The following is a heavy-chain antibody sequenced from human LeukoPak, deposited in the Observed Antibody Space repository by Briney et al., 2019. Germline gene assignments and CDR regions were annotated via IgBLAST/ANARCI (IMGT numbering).Heavy chain of an antibody. CDR3: ARGPRYYYASGTYYNGYYFYYYMDV. D-gene: IGHD3-10*01. Sequence: GGSLRLSCAASGFTFSSYAMHWVRQAPGKGLEWVAVISYDGNNKYYTDSVKGRFTISRDNSENTLWLQLNNLRPEDTAIYHCARGPRYYYASGTYYNGYYFYYYMDVWAKGTTVTVSS. CDR1: GFTFSSYA. J-gene: IGHJ6*03. CDR2: ISYDGNNK. V-gene: IGHV3-30*14.